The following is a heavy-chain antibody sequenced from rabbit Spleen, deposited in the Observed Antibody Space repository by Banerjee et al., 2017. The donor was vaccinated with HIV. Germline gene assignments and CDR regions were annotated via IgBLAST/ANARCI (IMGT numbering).Heavy chain of an antibody. CDR2: IDPFFGTT. Sequence: QSLEESGGDLVKPGASLTLTCTASGFSFSSGYWMCWVRQAPGKGLEWIGYIDPFFGTTYYANWVNGRFTISNDNAQNTVFLQMTSLTVADTATYFCARDAGSGPYIDGYFNLWGQGTLVTVS. CDR3: ARDAGSGPYIDGYFNL. D-gene: IGHD8-1*01. CDR1: GFSFSSGYW. J-gene: IGHJ4*01. V-gene: IGHV1S40*01.